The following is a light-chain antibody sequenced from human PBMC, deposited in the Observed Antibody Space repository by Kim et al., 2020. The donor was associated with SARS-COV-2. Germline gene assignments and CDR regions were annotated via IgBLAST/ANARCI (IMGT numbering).Light chain of an antibody. CDR3: CSYGGRNNYF. CDR1: THDKY. V-gene: IGLV2-11*01. Sequence: QSVLTQPRSVSGSPGQSVAISCPGTTHDKYVFWYQHPPGRAPKLIIYNVYNRPSGVADRFSGSKSGNTASLTISGLQADDEADYYCCSYGGRNNYFFGSGTKVTVL. J-gene: IGLJ1*01. CDR2: NVY.